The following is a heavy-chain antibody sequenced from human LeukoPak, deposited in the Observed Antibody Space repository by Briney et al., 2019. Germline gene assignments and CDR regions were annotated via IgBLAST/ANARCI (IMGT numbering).Heavy chain of an antibody. Sequence: SVKVSCKASGFTFSSSAMQWVRQARGQRLEWIGWIVVASGNTNYAQKFQERVTITRDMSTSTAYMELSSLRSEDTAVYYCAAALYRSTWKDDYWGKGTLVTVSS. J-gene: IGHJ4*02. D-gene: IGHD6-13*01. CDR1: GFTFSSSA. CDR3: AAALYRSTWKDDY. V-gene: IGHV1-58*02. CDR2: IVVASGNT.